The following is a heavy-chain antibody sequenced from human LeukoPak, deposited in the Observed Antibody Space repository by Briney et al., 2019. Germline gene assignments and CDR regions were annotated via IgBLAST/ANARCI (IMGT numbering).Heavy chain of an antibody. J-gene: IGHJ6*02. Sequence: GSSVKVSCKASGGTFSSYAISWVRQAPGQGLEWMGRIIPIFGIATYAQKFQGRVTITADKSTSTAYMELSSLRSEDTAVYYCARDLGEGVDTAMAPYYYYGMDVWGQGTTVTVSS. CDR2: IIPIFGIA. CDR3: ARDLGEGVDTAMAPYYYYGMDV. CDR1: GGTFSSYA. V-gene: IGHV1-69*04. D-gene: IGHD5-18*01.